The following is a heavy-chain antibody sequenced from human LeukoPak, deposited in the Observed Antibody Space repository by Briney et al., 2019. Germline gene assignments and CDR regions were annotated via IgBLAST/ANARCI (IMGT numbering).Heavy chain of an antibody. CDR2: ISYDGSNK. J-gene: IGHJ4*02. V-gene: IGHV3-30-3*01. D-gene: IGHD2-2*03. CDR3: AREMDIVVVPAALDY. CDR1: GFTFSSYA. Sequence: GGSLRLSCAASGFTFSSYAMHWVRQAPGKGLECVAVISYDGSNKYYADSVKGRFTISRDNSKNTLYLQMNSLRAEDTAVYYCAREMDIVVVPAALDYWGQGTLVTVSS.